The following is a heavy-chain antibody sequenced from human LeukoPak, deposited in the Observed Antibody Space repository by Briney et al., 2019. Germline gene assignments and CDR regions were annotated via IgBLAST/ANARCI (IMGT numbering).Heavy chain of an antibody. CDR1: GFSFSFSN. CDR2: ISSTNGHT. J-gene: IGHJ4*02. CDR3: ARGGWNY. D-gene: IGHD3-22*01. Sequence: PGGSLRLSCAASGFSFSFSNMNWVPQAPGKGLEWVSYISSTNGHTYYADSVNGRFTISRDTAKNSLYLQMNSLRDEDTAVYYCARGGWNYWGQGTLVTVSS. V-gene: IGHV3-21*06.